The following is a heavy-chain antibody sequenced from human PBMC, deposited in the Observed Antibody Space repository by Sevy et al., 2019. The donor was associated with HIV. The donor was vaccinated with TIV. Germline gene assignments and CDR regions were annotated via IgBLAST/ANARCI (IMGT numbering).Heavy chain of an antibody. CDR1: GFTFSSYA. J-gene: IGHJ6*02. CDR2: ISYDGSNK. D-gene: IGHD2-2*01. V-gene: IGHV3-30-3*01. Sequence: GGSLRLSCAASGFTFSSYAMHWVRQAPGKGLEWVAVISYDGSNKYYADSVKGRFTISRDNSKNTLYLQMNSLRAEDTALYYCARGVRPYYYYGMDVWGQGTTVTVSS. CDR3: ARGVRPYYYYGMDV.